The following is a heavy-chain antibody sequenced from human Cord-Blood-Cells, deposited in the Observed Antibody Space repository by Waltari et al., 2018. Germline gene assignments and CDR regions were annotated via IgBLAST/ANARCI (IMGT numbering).Heavy chain of an antibody. Sequence: QVQLVQSGAEVKKPGSSVKVSCKASGGTFSSYAISWVRQAPGQGLEWMGGILPIVGTENYAQKFQGRGTITADESTSTANMELSSLRSEDTAVYYCARGTIFGVVTYKYYYYMDVWGKGTTVTVSS. CDR1: GGTFSSYA. D-gene: IGHD3-3*01. V-gene: IGHV1-69*01. CDR2: ILPIVGTE. CDR3: ARGTIFGVVTYKYYYYMDV. J-gene: IGHJ6*03.